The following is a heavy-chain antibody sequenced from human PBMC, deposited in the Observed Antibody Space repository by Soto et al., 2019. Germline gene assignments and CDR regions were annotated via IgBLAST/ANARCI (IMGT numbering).Heavy chain of an antibody. Sequence: QLQLQESGPGLVKPSETLSLTCTVSGGSISSSSYYWGWIRQPPGKVLEWIGSIYYSGSTYYNPSLKSRVTISVDTSKNQFSLKLSSVTAADTAVYYCARLGAYFDYWGQGTLVTVSS. CDR2: IYYSGST. CDR1: GGSISSSSYY. CDR3: ARLGAYFDY. V-gene: IGHV4-39*01. J-gene: IGHJ4*02.